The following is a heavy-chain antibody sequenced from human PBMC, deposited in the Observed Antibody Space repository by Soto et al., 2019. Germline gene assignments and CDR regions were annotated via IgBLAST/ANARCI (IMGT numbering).Heavy chain of an antibody. CDR3: ARFRGSMDGMYX. D-gene: IGHD3-10*01. J-gene: IGHJ6*04. CDR2: MNPNSGKT. V-gene: IGHV1-8*01. Sequence: GVSVKVCCRASGYTFTSYDINWVRQATGKGLESMGLMNPNSGKTGYAKKLQGRVNMTSNTSISKAYMELSSLRSEDTAVYYCARFRGSMDGMYXWRKGTRVTFS. CDR1: GYTFTSYD.